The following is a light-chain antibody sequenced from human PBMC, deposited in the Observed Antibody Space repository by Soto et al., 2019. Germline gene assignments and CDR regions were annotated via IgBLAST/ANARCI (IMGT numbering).Light chain of an antibody. J-gene: IGKJ2*01. CDR3: QQYGGSPLYT. CDR2: GAS. V-gene: IGKV3-20*01. Sequence: EIVLTQSPGTLSLSPGERATLSCRASQSVSRIYLAWYHKKPGQAPRLLIYGASSTATGIPDRFSGSRSGTDFTLPISRLEPEDCAVYYCQQYGGSPLYTFGQGTKREIK. CDR1: QSVSRIY.